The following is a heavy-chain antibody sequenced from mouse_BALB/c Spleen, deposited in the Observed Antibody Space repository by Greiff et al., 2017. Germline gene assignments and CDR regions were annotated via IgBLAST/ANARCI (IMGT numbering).Heavy chain of an antibody. J-gene: IGHJ3*01. Sequence: EVQVVESGGGLVKPGGSLKLSCAASGFTFSSYAMSWVRQTPEKRLEWVASISSGGSTYYPDSVKGRFTISRDNARNILYLQMSSLRSEDTAMYYCARGQPFAYWGQGTLVTVSA. CDR3: ARGQPFAY. CDR1: GFTFSSYA. V-gene: IGHV5-6-5*01. CDR2: ISSGGST.